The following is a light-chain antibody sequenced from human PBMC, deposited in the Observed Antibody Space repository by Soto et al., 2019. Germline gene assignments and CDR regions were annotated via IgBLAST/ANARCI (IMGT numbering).Light chain of an antibody. CDR2: DAS. V-gene: IGKV1-5*01. Sequence: DIRMTQSPSTLSTSVGDRVTITCRASQNIRGWLAWYQQKPGKAPQLLIYDASTLESGVPSRFSGSGSGTEFTLTISSLQPDDFATYYCQQYNSYSCTFGQGTTVAIK. CDR1: QNIRGW. J-gene: IGKJ1*01. CDR3: QQYNSYSCT.